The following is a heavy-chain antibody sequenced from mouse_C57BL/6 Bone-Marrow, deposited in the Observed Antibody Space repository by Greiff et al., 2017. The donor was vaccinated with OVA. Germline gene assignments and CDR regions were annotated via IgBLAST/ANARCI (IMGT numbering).Heavy chain of an antibody. V-gene: IGHV1-50*01. CDR2: IDPSDSYT. CDR1: GYTFTSYW. Sequence: QVQLQQPGAELVKPGASVKLSCKASGYTFTSYWMQWVKQRPGQGLEWIGEIDPSDSYTNYNQKCKGKATLTVDTSSSTAYMQLNSLTSEDSAVYYCASAVFAYWGQGTLVTVSA. CDR3: ASAVFAY. J-gene: IGHJ3*01.